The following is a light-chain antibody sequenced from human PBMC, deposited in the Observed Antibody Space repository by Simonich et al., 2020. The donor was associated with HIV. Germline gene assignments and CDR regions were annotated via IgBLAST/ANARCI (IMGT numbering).Light chain of an antibody. Sequence: DIVIMQSPDSLAVSLGERATINCKSTQSVLYSSNNKNYLAWYQQKPGQPPKLLIYWASTRESGVPDRFSGSGSGTDFTLTISSLQAEDVAVYYCQQYYTTPYTFGQGTKLEIK. V-gene: IGKV4-1*01. CDR1: QSVLYSSNNKNY. CDR2: WAS. J-gene: IGKJ2*01. CDR3: QQYYTTPYT.